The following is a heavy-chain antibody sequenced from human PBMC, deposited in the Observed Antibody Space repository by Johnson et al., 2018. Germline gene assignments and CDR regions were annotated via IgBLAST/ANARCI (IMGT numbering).Heavy chain of an antibody. Sequence: QVQLVESGGGVVQPGRSLRLSCAASGFTFSSYAMYWVRQAPGRGLEWVAVISYDGINKYYADSVRGRFSISRDNSKNTLYLQMNSLRAEDTAVNYFARGSVPADTFEDYYYFYYMDVWGQGTTVTVSS. J-gene: IGHJ6*02. CDR2: ISYDGINK. V-gene: IGHV3-30*14. D-gene: IGHD2-2*01. CDR3: ARGSVPADTFEDYYYFYYMDV. CDR1: GFTFSSYA.